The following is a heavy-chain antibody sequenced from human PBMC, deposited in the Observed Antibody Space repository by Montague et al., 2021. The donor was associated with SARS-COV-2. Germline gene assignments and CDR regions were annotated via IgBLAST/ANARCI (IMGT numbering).Heavy chain of an antibody. D-gene: IGHD1-26*01. Sequence: SETLSLTCTVSGYSISSGYYWGWIRQPPGKGLEWIGSIYHSGNTYYNPSLKSRVTISVDTSKNQFSLKLSSVTAADTAVYYCAEGEWELPNYWGQGTLVTVSS. CDR1: GYSISSGYY. CDR2: IYHSGNT. V-gene: IGHV4-38-2*02. J-gene: IGHJ4*02. CDR3: AEGEWELPNY.